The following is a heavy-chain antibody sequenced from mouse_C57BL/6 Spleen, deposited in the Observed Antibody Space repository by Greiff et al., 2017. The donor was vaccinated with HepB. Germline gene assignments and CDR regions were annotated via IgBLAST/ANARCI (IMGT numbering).Heavy chain of an antibody. CDR2: IDPETGGT. Sequence: QVQLQQSGAELVRPGASVTLSCKASGYTFTDYEMHWVKQTPVHGLEWIGAIDPETGGTAYNQKFKGKAILTADKSSSTAYMELRSLTSEDSAVYYCTRRWLLAWFAYWGQGTLVTVSA. D-gene: IGHD2-3*01. CDR1: GYTFTDYE. V-gene: IGHV1-15*01. CDR3: TRRWLLAWFAY. J-gene: IGHJ3*01.